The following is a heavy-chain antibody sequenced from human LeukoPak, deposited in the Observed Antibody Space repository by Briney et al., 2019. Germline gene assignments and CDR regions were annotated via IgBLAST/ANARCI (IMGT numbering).Heavy chain of an antibody. CDR3: AKVVGGSGEYYYYMDV. CDR1: GFTFGTYV. J-gene: IGHJ6*03. D-gene: IGHD3-10*01. CDR2: ISGSGAGT. V-gene: IGHV3-23*01. Sequence: GGSLRLSCAASGFTFGTYVMSWVRQAPGKGLEWVSAISGSGAGTYYADSVKGRFTISRDNSKNTLYLQMNSLRAEDTAVYYCAKVVGGSGEYYYYMDVWGKGTTVTISS.